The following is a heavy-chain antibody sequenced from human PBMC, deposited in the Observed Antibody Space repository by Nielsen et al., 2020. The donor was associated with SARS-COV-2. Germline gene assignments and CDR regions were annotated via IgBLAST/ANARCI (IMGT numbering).Heavy chain of an antibody. CDR1: GFTFDDYT. J-gene: IGHJ4*02. Sequence: GESLKIPCAASGFTFDDYTMHWVRQAPGKGLEWVSLISWDGGSTYYADSVKGRFTISRDNSKNSLYLQMNSLRTEDTALYYCAKDIRPLGYCSSTSCRRGGFDYWGQGTLVTVSS. CDR2: ISWDGGST. V-gene: IGHV3-43*01. CDR3: AKDIRPLGYCSSTSCRRGGFDY. D-gene: IGHD2-2*01.